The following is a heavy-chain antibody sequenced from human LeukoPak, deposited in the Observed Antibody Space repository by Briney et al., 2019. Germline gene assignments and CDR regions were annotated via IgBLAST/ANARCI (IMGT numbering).Heavy chain of an antibody. Sequence: SETLSLTCAVYGGSFSGYYWSWIRQPPGKGLEWIGEINHSGSTNYNPSLKSRVTISVDTSKNQFSLRLSSVTAADTAVYYCAGVVVVAATPFDYWGQGTLVTVSS. CDR2: INHSGST. D-gene: IGHD2-15*01. CDR1: GGSFSGYY. V-gene: IGHV4-34*01. J-gene: IGHJ4*02. CDR3: AGVVVVAATPFDY.